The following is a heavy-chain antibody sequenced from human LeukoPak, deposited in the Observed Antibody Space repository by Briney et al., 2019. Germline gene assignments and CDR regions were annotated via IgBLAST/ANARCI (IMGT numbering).Heavy chain of an antibody. CDR2: ITSSGGST. Sequence: PGGSLRLSCAASGFTFSSYAMSWVRQAPGKGLEWVSGITSSGGSTDYADDVKGRFTISRDKYKNTLYLQMNSLRAEDTALYYCAGSYGSESYFDYWGQGTLVPVSA. CDR1: GFTFSSYA. CDR3: AGSYGSESYFDY. V-gene: IGHV3-23*01. D-gene: IGHD3-10*01. J-gene: IGHJ4*02.